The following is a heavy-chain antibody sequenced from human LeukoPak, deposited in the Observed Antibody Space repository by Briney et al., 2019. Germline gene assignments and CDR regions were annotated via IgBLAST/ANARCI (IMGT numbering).Heavy chain of an antibody. Sequence: GRSLRLSCTPSGLSFSNFGMHWVRQAPGKGLEWGAVIWYDGSNKYYADSVKGRFTISRDNSKNTLYLQMNSLRAEDTAVYYCAKEGVTTPYYYYYYMDVWGKGTTVTVSS. D-gene: IGHD1-14*01. V-gene: IGHV3-33*06. CDR1: GLSFSNFG. CDR2: IWYDGSNK. J-gene: IGHJ6*03. CDR3: AKEGVTTPYYYYYYMDV.